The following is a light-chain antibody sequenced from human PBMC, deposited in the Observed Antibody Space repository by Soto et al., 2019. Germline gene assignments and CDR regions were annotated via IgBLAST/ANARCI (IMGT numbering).Light chain of an antibody. V-gene: IGLV2-14*01. CDR2: DVT. J-gene: IGLJ1*01. CDR1: RSDVGGFNF. CDR3: CSYAGSSNV. Sequence: QSALTQPASVSGSPGQSITISCTGTRSDVGGFNFVSWYQQYPGKAPKVIIYDVTDRPSGVSDRFSGSKSGNTASLTISGLQAEDEADYYCCSYAGSSNVFGTGTKVTVL.